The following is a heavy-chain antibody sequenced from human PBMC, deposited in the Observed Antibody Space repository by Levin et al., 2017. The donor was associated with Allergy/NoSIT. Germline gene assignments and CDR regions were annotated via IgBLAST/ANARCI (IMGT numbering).Heavy chain of an antibody. CDR2: ISYDGSNK. CDR1: GFTFSSYA. D-gene: IGHD3-16*02. Sequence: GGSLRLSCAASGFTFSSYAMHWVRQAPGKGLEWVAVISYDGSNKYYADSVKGRFTISRDNSKNTLYLQMNSLRAEDTAVYYCAGREDYVWGSYRDRAQSDFDYWGQGTLVTVSS. V-gene: IGHV3-30-3*01. CDR3: AGREDYVWGSYRDRAQSDFDY. J-gene: IGHJ4*02.